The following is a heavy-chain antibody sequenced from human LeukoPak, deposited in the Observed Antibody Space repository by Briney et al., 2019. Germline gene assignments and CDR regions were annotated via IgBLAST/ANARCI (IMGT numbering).Heavy chain of an antibody. D-gene: IGHD2-15*01. V-gene: IGHV3-21*01. CDR1: GFTFSSYS. CDR2: ISSSSRYI. CDR3: ARRLVAALDGMDV. Sequence: SGGSLRLSCAASGFTFSSYSIYWVRQAPGKGLEWVSSISSSSRYIYYADSVKGRFTISRDNAKNSLYLQMNSLRAEDTAVYYCARRLVAALDGMDVWGQGTTVTVSS. J-gene: IGHJ6*02.